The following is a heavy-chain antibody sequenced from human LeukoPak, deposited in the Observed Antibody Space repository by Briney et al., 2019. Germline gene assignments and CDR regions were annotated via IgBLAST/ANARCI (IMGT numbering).Heavy chain of an antibody. Sequence: SETLSLTCSVSGDSISTYHWNWIRKPPGKGLEWIAYMQSTGVSKFNPSLKSRVTMVVDMSTNQVVLNLRSVTAADTAVYYCARDKRHSYGRYFEHWGQGLLVTVSS. CDR2: MQSTGVS. J-gene: IGHJ4*02. CDR1: GDSISTYH. CDR3: ARDKRHSYGRYFEH. D-gene: IGHD5-18*01. V-gene: IGHV4-59*01.